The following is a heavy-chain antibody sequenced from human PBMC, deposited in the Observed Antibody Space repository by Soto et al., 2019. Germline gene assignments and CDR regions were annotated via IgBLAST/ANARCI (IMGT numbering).Heavy chain of an antibody. J-gene: IGHJ4*02. V-gene: IGHV3-11*05. D-gene: IGHD3-9*01. Sequence: QVQLVESGGDLVKPGGSLRLSCAASGFPFSDYYMSRIRQAPGKGLEWVSSITSSSYTNYADSVKGRFTISRDNAKNSLYLQMNSLRAEDTAMYYCARRRPTGYYNYWGQGTLVTVSA. CDR3: ARRRPTGYYNY. CDR1: GFPFSDYY. CDR2: ITSSSYT.